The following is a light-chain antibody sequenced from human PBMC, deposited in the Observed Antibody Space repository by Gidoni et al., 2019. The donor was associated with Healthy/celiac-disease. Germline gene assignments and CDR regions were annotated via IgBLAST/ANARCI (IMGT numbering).Light chain of an antibody. CDR2: DAS. CDR3: QQRSNWPPVT. J-gene: IGKJ4*01. V-gene: IGKV3-11*01. CDR1: QSVSSY. Sequence: EMVLTQSPATLSLSPGERATLACRASQSVSSYLAWYQQKPGQAPRLLIYDASNRATGIPARFSGSGSGTDFTLPISSLVPADFAVYYCQQRSNWPPVTFGGGTKVEIK.